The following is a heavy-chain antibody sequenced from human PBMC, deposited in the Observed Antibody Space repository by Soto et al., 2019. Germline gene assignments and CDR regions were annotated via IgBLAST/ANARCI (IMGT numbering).Heavy chain of an antibody. CDR2: IYSGGST. J-gene: IGHJ3*02. CDR1: GFTVSSNY. Sequence: GGSLRLSCAASGFTVSSNYMSWVRQAPGKGLEWVSVIYSGGSTYYADSVKGRFTISRDNSKNTLYLQMNSLRAEDTAVYYCASLGLLWLGELIPKDAFDIWGQGTMVTVSS. CDR3: ASLGLLWLGELIPKDAFDI. D-gene: IGHD3-10*01. V-gene: IGHV3-66*01.